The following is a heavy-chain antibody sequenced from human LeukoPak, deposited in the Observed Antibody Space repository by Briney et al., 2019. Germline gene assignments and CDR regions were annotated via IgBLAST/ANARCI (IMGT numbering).Heavy chain of an antibody. CDR3: ARDPVAGTSWTYYFYGLDG. D-gene: IGHD6-19*01. CDR1: GYTFTDYY. J-gene: IGHJ6*02. CDR2: INPSDGST. V-gene: IGHV1-46*01. Sequence: GASVKVSCKASGYTFTDYYMQWVRQAPGQGLEWMGMINPSDGSTNYAQNFQGRVTMTRDSSTSTVYMEPSSLRSEDTAVYYCARDPVAGTSWTYYFYGLDGWGQGTTVTVSS.